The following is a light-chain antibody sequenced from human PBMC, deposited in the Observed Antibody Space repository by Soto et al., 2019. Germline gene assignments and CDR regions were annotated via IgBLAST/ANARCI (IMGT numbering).Light chain of an antibody. V-gene: IGLV2-14*03. J-gene: IGLJ2*01. CDR3: TSWTTSTTMI. CDR2: DVN. CDR1: SSDIGAYNF. Sequence: QSVLTQPASVSGSPGQSITISCTGTSSDIGAYNFVSWYQQHPGKAPKLMLYDVNIRPSGVSNRFSGSESGNTASLTISGLQAEDEADYYCTSWTTSTTMIFGGGTKVTV.